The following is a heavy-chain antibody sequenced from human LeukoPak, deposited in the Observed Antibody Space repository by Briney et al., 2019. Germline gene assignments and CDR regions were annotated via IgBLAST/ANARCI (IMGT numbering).Heavy chain of an antibody. CDR3: ARDPASSYYFDY. J-gene: IGHJ4*02. D-gene: IGHD3-16*02. Sequence: GRSLRLSCAASGFTFSSYAMHWVRQAPGKGLEWVAVILYDGSNKYYADSVKGRFTICRDNSKNTLYLQMNSLRAEGTAVYYCARDPASSYYFDYWGQGTLVTVSS. V-gene: IGHV3-30-3*01. CDR2: ILYDGSNK. CDR1: GFTFSSYA.